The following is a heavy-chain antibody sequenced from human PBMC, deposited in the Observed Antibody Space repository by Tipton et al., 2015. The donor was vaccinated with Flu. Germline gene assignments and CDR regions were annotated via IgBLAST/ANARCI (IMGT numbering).Heavy chain of an antibody. J-gene: IGHJ3*02. V-gene: IGHV4-61*02. CDR2: IYTSGST. Sequence: TLSLTCTVSGGSISSGSYYWSWIRQPAGKGLEWIGRIYTSGSTNYNPSLKSRVTISVDTSKNQFSLKLSSVTAADTAVYYCARMGDALDIWGQGTMVTVPS. CDR1: GGSISSGSYY. CDR3: ARMGDALDI. D-gene: IGHD3-16*01.